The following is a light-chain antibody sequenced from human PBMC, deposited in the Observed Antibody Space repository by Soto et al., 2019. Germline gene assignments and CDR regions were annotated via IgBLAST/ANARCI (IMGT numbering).Light chain of an antibody. V-gene: IGLV2-14*01. CDR2: EVT. CDR3: ASYTSSIYV. CDR1: SSAVGGNNF. Sequence: QSALTQPASVSGSPGQSITISCTGTSSAVGGNNFVSWFQHYPGKAPKLIIYEVTNRPSGVSHRFSGSKSGNTASLTISGLQADDEADYYCASYTSSIYVFATGTKLTVL. J-gene: IGLJ1*01.